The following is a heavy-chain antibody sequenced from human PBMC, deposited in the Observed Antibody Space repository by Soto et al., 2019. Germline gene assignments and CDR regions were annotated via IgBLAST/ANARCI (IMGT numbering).Heavy chain of an antibody. J-gene: IGHJ6*03. CDR1: GGSISSYY. D-gene: IGHD3-10*02. V-gene: IGHV4-59*08. CDR3: ARSIRKTMSHHHSHAIKNYYYMDV. CDR2: IYYSGST. Sequence: SETLSLTCTVSGGSISSYYWSWIRQPPGKGLEWIGYIYYSGSTNYNPSLKSRVTISVDTSKNQFSLKLSSVTAADTAVYYCARSIRKTMSHHHSHAIKNYYYMDVWGKGTTVTVSS.